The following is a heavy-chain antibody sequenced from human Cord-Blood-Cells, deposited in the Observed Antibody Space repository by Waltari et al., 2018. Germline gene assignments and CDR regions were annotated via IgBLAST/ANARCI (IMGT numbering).Heavy chain of an antibody. J-gene: IGHJ4*02. V-gene: IGHV4-34*01. Sequence: QVQLQQWGAGLLKPSETLSLTCPVYGGSFSGYSWSWIRQPPGKGLEWIGEINHSGSTNYNPSLKSRVTISVDTSKNQFSLKLSSVTAADTAVYYCARGSPFIVVVPAAGFDYWGQGTLVTVSS. CDR2: INHSGST. D-gene: IGHD2-2*01. CDR3: ARGSPFIVVVPAAGFDY. CDR1: GGSFSGYS.